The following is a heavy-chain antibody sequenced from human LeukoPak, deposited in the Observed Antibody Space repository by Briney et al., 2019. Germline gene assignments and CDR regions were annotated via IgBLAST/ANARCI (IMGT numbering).Heavy chain of an antibody. D-gene: IGHD3-22*01. CDR2: ISSSSSYI. Sequence: GGSLRLSCEASGFTFSSYSMNWVRQAPGKGLEWVSSISSSSSYIYYADSVKGRFTISRDNAKNSLYLQMNRLRAEDTAVYYCARDLSSDPFDYWGQGTLVTVSS. J-gene: IGHJ4*02. CDR3: ARDLSSDPFDY. V-gene: IGHV3-21*01. CDR1: GFTFSSYS.